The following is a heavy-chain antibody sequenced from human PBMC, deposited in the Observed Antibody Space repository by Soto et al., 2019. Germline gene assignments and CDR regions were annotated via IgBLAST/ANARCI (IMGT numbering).Heavy chain of an antibody. D-gene: IGHD3-16*01. CDR2: IHYSGHT. CDR1: GGSISSNRNY. Sequence: QLQLQESGPGLVKPSETLSLTCSVSGGSISSNRNYWGWIRQPPGKGLEWIGSIHYSGHTYHNPSLKSRVIRSVDTSKNQFFLNLSSVTAADTAVFYCARLGEFHYGHSFYHMDVWGTGTTVTVSS. J-gene: IGHJ6*03. CDR3: ARLGEFHYGHSFYHMDV. V-gene: IGHV4-39*01.